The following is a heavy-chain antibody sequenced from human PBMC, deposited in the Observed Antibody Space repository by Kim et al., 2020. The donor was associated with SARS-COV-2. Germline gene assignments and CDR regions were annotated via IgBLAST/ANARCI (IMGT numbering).Heavy chain of an antibody. CDR2: IWYDGSNK. D-gene: IGHD3-16*02. CDR1: GFTFSSYG. V-gene: IGHV3-33*01. J-gene: IGHJ6*02. CDR3: ARDLTDYDYVWGSYRQKGMDV. Sequence: GGSLRLSCAASGFTFSSYGMHWVRQAPGKGLEWVAVIWYDGSNKYYADSVKGRFTISRDNSKNTLYLQMNSLRAEDTAVYYCARDLTDYDYVWGSYRQKGMDVWGQGTTVTVSS.